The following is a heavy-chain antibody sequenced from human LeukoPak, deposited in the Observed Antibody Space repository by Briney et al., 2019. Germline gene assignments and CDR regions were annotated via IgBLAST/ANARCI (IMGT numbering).Heavy chain of an antibody. CDR1: GYSFTNYW. Sequence: GESLKISCKGSGYSFTNYWIGWVRPIPGQGLEWMVLIYPSDSDSRYNPSFQGQVTVSADKSISTAYLQWSSLKASDTATYYCARFSSSWFSGMDVWGQGTTVTVSS. J-gene: IGHJ6*02. CDR2: IYPSDSDS. CDR3: ARFSSSWFSGMDV. D-gene: IGHD3-22*01. V-gene: IGHV5-51*01.